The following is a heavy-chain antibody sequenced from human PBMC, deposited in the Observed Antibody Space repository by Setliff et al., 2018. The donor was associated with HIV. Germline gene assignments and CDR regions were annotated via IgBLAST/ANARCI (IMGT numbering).Heavy chain of an antibody. Sequence: PSETLSLTCAVYGGSFSGYYWSWIRQPPGKGLECIGEINHSGSTNHNPSLKSRVTISVDTSKKQFSLRLSSVTAADTAVYYCARGPPIVVVPAALLTFDYWGQGTLVTVSS. CDR1: GGSFSGYY. D-gene: IGHD2-2*01. J-gene: IGHJ4*02. V-gene: IGHV4-34*01. CDR2: INHSGST. CDR3: ARGPPIVVVPAALLTFDY.